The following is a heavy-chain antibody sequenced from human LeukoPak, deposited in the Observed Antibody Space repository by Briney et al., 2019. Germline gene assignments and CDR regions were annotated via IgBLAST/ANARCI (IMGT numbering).Heavy chain of an antibody. CDR1: GYTFTSYG. CDR3: ARDAPFYDFWSGYYTGVDY. D-gene: IGHD3-3*01. Sequence: ASVKVSCMASGYTFTSYGISWVRQAPGQGLEWMGWISAYNGNTNYAQKLQGRVTMTTDTSTSTAYMELRSLRSDDTAVYYCARDAPFYDFWSGYYTGVDYWGQGTLVTVSS. CDR2: ISAYNGNT. J-gene: IGHJ4*02. V-gene: IGHV1-18*01.